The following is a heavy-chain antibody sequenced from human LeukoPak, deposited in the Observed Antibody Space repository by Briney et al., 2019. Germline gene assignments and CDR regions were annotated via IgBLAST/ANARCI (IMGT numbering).Heavy chain of an antibody. J-gene: IGHJ6*03. CDR1: GGSIRTFY. Sequence: SETLSLTCTVSGGSIRTFYWSWLRQPAGKGLEWIGRIFTSGSTNYNPSLKSRVTMSVDTSKNHFSLKLSSVTAADTAVYYCARDRYSSGWSETKGGNCYYMDVWGKGTTVTISS. V-gene: IGHV4-4*07. CDR2: IFTSGST. D-gene: IGHD6-19*01. CDR3: ARDRYSSGWSETKGGNCYYMDV.